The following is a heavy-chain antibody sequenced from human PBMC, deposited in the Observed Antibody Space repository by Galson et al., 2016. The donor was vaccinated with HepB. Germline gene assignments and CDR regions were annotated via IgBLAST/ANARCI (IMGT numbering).Heavy chain of an antibody. CDR2: IWYDGSMK. J-gene: IGHJ5*02. CDR3: ARADIGTSGTFPKFDP. D-gene: IGHD6-13*01. Sequence: SLRLSCAASGFTFSNYGMHWVRQAPGKGLEWVAIIWYDGSMKYYADSVKGRFTISRDNYKNTLYLQMNTLRAEDTAVYYCARADIGTSGTFPKFDPWGQGTLVTVSS. V-gene: IGHV3-33*01. CDR1: GFTFSNYG.